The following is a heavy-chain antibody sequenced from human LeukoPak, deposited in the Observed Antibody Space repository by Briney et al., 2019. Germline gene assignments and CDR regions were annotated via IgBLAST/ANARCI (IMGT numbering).Heavy chain of an antibody. J-gene: IGHJ5*02. CDR2: IYYSGST. CDR3: ARLIVVEDNWFDP. CDR1: GGSLSSYY. Sequence: MTSETLSLTCTVSGGSLSSYYWSWIRQPPGKGLEWIGYIYYSGSTNYNASLQTRVTISVDTSKNQFSLKLSSVTAADTAVYYCARLIVVEDNWFDPWGQGTLVTVSS. V-gene: IGHV4-59*01. D-gene: IGHD3-22*01.